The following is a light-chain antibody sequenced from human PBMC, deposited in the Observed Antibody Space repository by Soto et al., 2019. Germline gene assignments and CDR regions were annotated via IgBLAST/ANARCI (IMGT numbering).Light chain of an antibody. V-gene: IGLV2-14*01. CDR1: SSDVGGYNY. J-gene: IGLJ2*01. Sequence: QSVLTQPASVSGSPGQSITISCTGTSSDVGGYNYVSWYQQDPGKAPKLMIYDVSNRPSGVSNRFSGSKSGNTASLTISGLQAEDEAYYYCRSYTSSRTLAVFGGGTKLTVL. CDR2: DVS. CDR3: RSYTSSRTLAV.